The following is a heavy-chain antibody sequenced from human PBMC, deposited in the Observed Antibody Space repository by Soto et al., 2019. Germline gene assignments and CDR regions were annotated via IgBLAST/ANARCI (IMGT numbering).Heavy chain of an antibody. CDR3: ARPDQGRFGELLNWFDP. Sequence: PSETLSLTCTVSGGSISSSSYYWGWIRQPPGKGLEWIGSIYYSGSTYYNPSLKSRVTISVDTSKNQFSLKLSSVTAADTAVYYCARPDQGRFGELLNWFDPWGQGTLVTVSS. D-gene: IGHD3-10*01. J-gene: IGHJ5*02. CDR1: GGSISSSSYY. V-gene: IGHV4-39*01. CDR2: IYYSGST.